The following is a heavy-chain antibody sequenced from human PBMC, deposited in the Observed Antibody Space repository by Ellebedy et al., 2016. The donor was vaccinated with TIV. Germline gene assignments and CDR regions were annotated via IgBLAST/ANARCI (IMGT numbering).Heavy chain of an antibody. CDR1: GFRFGDYT. Sequence: GESLKISCAASGFRFGDYTMNWVRQVPGKGLEWISSISSTSTYIDYSDSVKGRITISRDNAKNSLFLEMDSLRAEDTAVYYCARDRAFGEFDYWGQGTLVTVSS. CDR3: ARDRAFGEFDY. V-gene: IGHV3-21*06. D-gene: IGHD3-10*01. J-gene: IGHJ4*02. CDR2: ISSTSTYI.